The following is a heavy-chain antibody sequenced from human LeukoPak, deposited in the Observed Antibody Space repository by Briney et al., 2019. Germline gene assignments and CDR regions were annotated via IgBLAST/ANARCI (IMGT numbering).Heavy chain of an antibody. D-gene: IGHD3-22*01. CDR3: ASTYYYDSSGYYYDDY. V-gene: IGHV3-23*03. J-gene: IGHJ4*02. Sequence: GGSLRLSCAASGFTFSSYAMSWVRQAPGKGLEWVSVIYSGGSTYYADSVKGRFTISRDNAKNSLYLQMNSLRAEDTAVYYCASTYYYDSSGYYYDDYWGQGTLVTVSS. CDR1: GFTFSSYA. CDR2: IYSGGST.